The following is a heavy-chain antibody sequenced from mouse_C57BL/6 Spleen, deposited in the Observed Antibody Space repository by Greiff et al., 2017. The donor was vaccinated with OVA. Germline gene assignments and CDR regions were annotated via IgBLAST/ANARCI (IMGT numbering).Heavy chain of an antibody. Sequence: QVQLQQPGAELVKPGASVKLSCKASGYTFTSYWMHWVKQRPGQGLEWIGMIHPNSGSTNYNEKVKSKATLTVDNSSSTAYMQLSSLTSDDSAVYYCAREITGFAYWGQGTLVTVSA. J-gene: IGHJ3*01. V-gene: IGHV1-64*01. CDR1: GYTFTSYW. CDR2: IHPNSGST. CDR3: AREITGFAY. D-gene: IGHD1-3*01.